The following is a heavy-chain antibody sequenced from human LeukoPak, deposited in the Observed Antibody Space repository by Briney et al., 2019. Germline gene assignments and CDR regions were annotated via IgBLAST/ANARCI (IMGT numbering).Heavy chain of an antibody. V-gene: IGHV1-2*02. CDR1: GYTFTSYG. D-gene: IGHD3-10*01. CDR3: ARGVHGSGSYYNLYY. J-gene: IGHJ4*02. CDR2: INPNSGGT. Sequence: WASVKVSCKASGYTFTSYGISWVRQAPGQGLEWMGWINPNSGGTNYAQKFQGRVTMTRDTSISTAYMELSRLRSDDTAVYYCARGVHGSGSYYNLYYWGQGTLVTVSS.